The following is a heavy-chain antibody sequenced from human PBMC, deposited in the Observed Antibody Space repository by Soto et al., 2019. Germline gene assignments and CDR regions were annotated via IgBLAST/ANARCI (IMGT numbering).Heavy chain of an antibody. Sequence: GGSLRLSCAASGFTFTSYSMNWVRQAPGKGLEWVSYIRGTTHYADSVKGRFTISRDNARSSLYLQMNSLRADDMAVYYCARDDSFAFDIWGQGTMVTVSS. D-gene: IGHD2-21*01. CDR3: ARDDSFAFDI. J-gene: IGHJ3*02. CDR1: GFTFTSYS. V-gene: IGHV3-48*01. CDR2: IRGTT.